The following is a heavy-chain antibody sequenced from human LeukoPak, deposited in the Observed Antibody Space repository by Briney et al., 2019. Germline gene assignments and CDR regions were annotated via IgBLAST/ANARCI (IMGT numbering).Heavy chain of an antibody. V-gene: IGHV3-23*01. J-gene: IGHJ4*02. Sequence: PGGSLRLSCAASGFTFSSYAMSWVRQAPGKGLEWVSAISGSGGSTYYADSVKGRFTISRDNSKNTLYLQMNSLRAEDTAVYYCARDGFDYGSGSYRPSGDYWGQGTLVTVSS. CDR1: GFTFSSYA. CDR2: ISGSGGST. CDR3: ARDGFDYGSGSYRPSGDY. D-gene: IGHD3-10*01.